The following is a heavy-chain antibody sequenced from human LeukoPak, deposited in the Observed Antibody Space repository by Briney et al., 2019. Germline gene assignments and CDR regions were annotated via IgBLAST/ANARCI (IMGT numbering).Heavy chain of an antibody. J-gene: IGHJ5*02. CDR3: AKARTMIRPNWFDP. V-gene: IGHV3-23*01. Sequence: GGSLRLSCAASGFTFSSHALSWVRQAPGKGLEWVSGISISGGSTYYADSVKGRFTISRDNSKDTPYLQMNSLRAEDTAVYYCAKARTMIRPNWFDPWGQGTLVTVSS. CDR1: GFTFSSHA. CDR2: ISISGGST. D-gene: IGHD3-22*01.